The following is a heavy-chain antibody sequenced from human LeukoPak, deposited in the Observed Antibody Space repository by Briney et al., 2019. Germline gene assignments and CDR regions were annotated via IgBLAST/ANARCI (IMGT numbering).Heavy chain of an antibody. V-gene: IGHV3-74*01. CDR2: INSDGSST. J-gene: IGHJ4*02. D-gene: IGHD1-26*01. CDR1: GFIFSSYW. CDR3: ARDRYSGSYSDY. Sequence: PGGSLRLSCAASGFIFSSYWMHWVRQAPGKGLVWVSRINSDGSSTSYADSVKGRFTISRDNAKNTLYLQMSSLRAEDTAVYYCARDRYSGSYSDYWGQGTLVTVSS.